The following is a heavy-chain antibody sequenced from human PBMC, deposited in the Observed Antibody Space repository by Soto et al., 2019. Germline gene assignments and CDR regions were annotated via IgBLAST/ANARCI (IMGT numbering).Heavy chain of an antibody. CDR3: AKTLYYYDTSGDQ. CDR2: ISGSGYST. D-gene: IGHD3-22*01. J-gene: IGHJ4*02. V-gene: IGHV3-23*01. Sequence: EVQLLESGGGLVQPGWSLIRSCAAYGFTFSSYAMRWVRQAPGKGLEWVAAISGSGYSTYYADTVKGRGTISRDKSKNTLYLPMTSLRADDTAVYYSAKTLYYYDTSGDQWCQGTLVTVSS. CDR1: GFTFSSYA.